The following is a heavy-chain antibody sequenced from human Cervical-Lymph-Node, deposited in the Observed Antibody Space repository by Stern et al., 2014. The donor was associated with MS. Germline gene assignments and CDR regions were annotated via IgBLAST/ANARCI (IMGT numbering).Heavy chain of an antibody. V-gene: IGHV5-51*03. CDR1: GYSFTSYW. CDR2: IYPGDSDT. J-gene: IGHJ6*02. CDR3: ARRGSSTTYYYYGMDV. Sequence: VQLVQSGAEVKKPGASLKISCKGSGYSFTSYWIAWVRQMPGKGLEWMGIIYPGDSDTRYGPSFQGQVTISADKSISTAYLQWSSLKASDTAMYYCARRGSSTTYYYYGMDVWGQGTTVTVSS. D-gene: IGHD6-6*01.